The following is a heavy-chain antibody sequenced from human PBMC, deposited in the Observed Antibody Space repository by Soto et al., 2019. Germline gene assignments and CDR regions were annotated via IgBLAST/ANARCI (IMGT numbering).Heavy chain of an antibody. Sequence: EVQLVESGGGLVQPGGSLRLSCAASGFTFSSYAMHWVRQAPGKGLEYVSVINSNGGSTYYANSVKGRFTISRDNSKNPLYLQMGSLRAEDMAVYYCARTSGYAFDYWGQGTRVTVSS. CDR3: ARTSGYAFDY. V-gene: IGHV3-64*01. CDR2: INSNGGST. J-gene: IGHJ4*02. D-gene: IGHD5-12*01. CDR1: GFTFSSYA.